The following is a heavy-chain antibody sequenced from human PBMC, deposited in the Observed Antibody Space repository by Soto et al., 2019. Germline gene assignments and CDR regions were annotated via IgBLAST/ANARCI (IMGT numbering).Heavy chain of an antibody. CDR2: ITSNGGNT. J-gene: IGHJ6*02. CDR3: ARRIQFGYGMDV. CDR1: GFTFSSYA. V-gene: IGHV3-64*01. Sequence: HPGGSLRLSCAASGFTFSSYAMHWVRQAPGKGLEYVSVITSNGGNTDYASSVKGRFTISRDNSKNTLYLQMGSLRAEDMAVYYCARRIQFGYGMDVWGQGTTVTVSS. D-gene: IGHD3-16*01.